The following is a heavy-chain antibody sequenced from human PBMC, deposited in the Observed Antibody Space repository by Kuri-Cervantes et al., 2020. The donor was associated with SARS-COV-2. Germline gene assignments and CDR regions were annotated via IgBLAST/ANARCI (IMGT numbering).Heavy chain of an antibody. CDR1: GFTFSSYS. Sequence: GESLKISCAASGFTFSSYSMNWVRQAPGKGLEWVSYISSSSSTIYYADSVKGRFTISRDNAKNSLYLQMNSLSDEDTAVYYCAGEGVTGTTYYYYYGMDVWGQGTTVTVSS. J-gene: IGHJ6*02. CDR3: AGEGVTGTTYYYYYGMDV. V-gene: IGHV3-48*02. D-gene: IGHD1-7*01. CDR2: ISSSSSTI.